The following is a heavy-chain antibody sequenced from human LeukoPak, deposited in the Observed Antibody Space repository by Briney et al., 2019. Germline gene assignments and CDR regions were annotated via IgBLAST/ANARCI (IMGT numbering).Heavy chain of an antibody. CDR2: ISYDGTKQ. V-gene: IGHV3-30-3*01. D-gene: IGHD2-2*01. Sequence: GGSLRLSCAASGFPFNTYAMHWVRQAPGKGLEWVAVISYDGTKQYYADSVKGRFTISRDNSKNTLYLQMNSLRAEDTAVYYCMARVPAAGYWGQGTLVTVSS. CDR1: GFPFNTYA. CDR3: MARVPAAGY. J-gene: IGHJ4*02.